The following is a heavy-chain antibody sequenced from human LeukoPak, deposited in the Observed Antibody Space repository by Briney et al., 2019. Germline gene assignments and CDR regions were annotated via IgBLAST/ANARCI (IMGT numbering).Heavy chain of an antibody. V-gene: IGHV3-48*01. CDR3: ARDRDGCGELLPYYYYYGMDV. D-gene: IGHD3-10*01. J-gene: IGHJ6*02. CDR1: GFTFSSYS. Sequence: GGSLRLSCAASGFTFSSYSMNWVRQAPGKGLEWVSYISSSSSTIYYADSVKGRFTISRDNAKNSLYLQMNSLRAEDTAVYYCARDRDGCGELLPYYYYYGMDVWGRETTVTVSS. CDR2: ISSSSSTI.